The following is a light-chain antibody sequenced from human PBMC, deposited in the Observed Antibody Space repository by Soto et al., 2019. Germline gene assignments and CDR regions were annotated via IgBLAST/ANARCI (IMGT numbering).Light chain of an antibody. CDR3: QQLNSYPQT. J-gene: IGKJ5*01. V-gene: IGKV1-9*01. Sequence: IQLPRSHSSLPAPVGAKVAIPCKASRGISSYLACYQQKPGKAPKLLVYSASTLQSGVPSRFSGSGSGPDFTPTISSLQPEDSATYFCQQLNSYPQTFGQGTRLEIK. CDR2: SAS. CDR1: RGISSY.